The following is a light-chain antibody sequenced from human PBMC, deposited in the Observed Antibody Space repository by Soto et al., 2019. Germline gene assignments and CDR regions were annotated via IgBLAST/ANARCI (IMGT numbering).Light chain of an antibody. Sequence: QSVLSQPASVSGSPGQSITISCTGTSSDVGGFEYVSWYQHQPGKAPKLIIYDVTKRPSGVSNRFSGSKSGNTASLTISGIQAEDEGDYYCLSYGGSNNYVFGTGTKV. CDR2: DVT. CDR3: LSYGGSNNYV. V-gene: IGLV2-14*01. CDR1: SSDVGGFEY. J-gene: IGLJ1*01.